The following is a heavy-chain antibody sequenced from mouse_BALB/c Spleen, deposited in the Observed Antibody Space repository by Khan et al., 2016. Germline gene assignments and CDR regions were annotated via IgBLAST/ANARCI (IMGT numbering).Heavy chain of an antibody. CDR1: GFNIKDPY. CDR3: ARCDWYHDV. CDR2: IGPANGYT. Sequence: VQLKQSGADLVKPGASLKLSCTASGFNIKDPYMHWVKQRPEKGLEWIGMIGPANGYTKYDQKFQGQATITADTSSNTAYLQLSSLTSEDTAVYYCARCDWYHDVWRAGTTVTVTS. V-gene: IGHV14-3*02. J-gene: IGHJ1*01.